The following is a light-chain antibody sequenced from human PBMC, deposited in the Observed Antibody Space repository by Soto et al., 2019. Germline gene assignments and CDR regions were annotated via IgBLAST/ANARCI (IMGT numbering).Light chain of an antibody. CDR1: QSISSW. V-gene: IGKV1-5*03. Sequence: DIQMTQSPSTLSASVGDRVTITCRASQSISSWLAWYQQKPGKAPKLLIYKASTLESGVPSRFSGSGSGTEFTLTISSLQPDDFATYHRQQYNSISLHTLGGGTKLDIK. J-gene: IGKJ4*02. CDR2: KAS. CDR3: QQYNSISLHT.